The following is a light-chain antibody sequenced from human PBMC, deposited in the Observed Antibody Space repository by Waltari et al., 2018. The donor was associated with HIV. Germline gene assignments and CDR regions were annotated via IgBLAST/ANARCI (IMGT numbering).Light chain of an antibody. J-gene: IGLJ1*01. Sequence: QSVLTQPPSASGTPGQRVTISCSGTNSNVVTNFVSWYQHLPGAAPKLLMYRDNRRPSGVPDRFSGSKSGASASLAISGLRSEDEGDYYCATWDGSLGAFFVFGVGTKVTVL. CDR2: RDN. CDR3: ATWDGSLGAFFV. V-gene: IGLV1-47*01. CDR1: NSNVVTNF.